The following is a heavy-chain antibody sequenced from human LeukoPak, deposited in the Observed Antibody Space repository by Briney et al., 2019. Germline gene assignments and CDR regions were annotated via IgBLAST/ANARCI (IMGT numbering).Heavy chain of an antibody. CDR3: ARHGIQLWSPFDY. CDR2: IYPGDSDT. J-gene: IGHJ4*02. CDR1: GYSFTSYW. V-gene: IGHV5-51*01. D-gene: IGHD5-18*01. Sequence: GGSLEISCQGSGYSFTSYWIGWVRPMPGKGLEWMGIIYPGDSDTRYSPSFQGQVTISADKSISTAYLQWSSLKASDTAMYYCARHGIQLWSPFDYWGQGTLVTVSS.